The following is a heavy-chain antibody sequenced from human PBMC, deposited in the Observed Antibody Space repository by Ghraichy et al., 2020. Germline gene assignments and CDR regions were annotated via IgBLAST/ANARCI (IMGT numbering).Heavy chain of an antibody. Sequence: LSLTCAASGFTFSSYAMHWVRQAPGKGLEWVAVISYDGSNKYYADSVKGRFTISRDNSKNTLYLQMNSLRAEDTAVYYCAGEVGALGGFDYWGQGTLVTVSS. J-gene: IGHJ4*02. CDR1: GFTFSSYA. CDR3: AGEVGALGGFDY. V-gene: IGHV3-30-3*01. D-gene: IGHD1-26*01. CDR2: ISYDGSNK.